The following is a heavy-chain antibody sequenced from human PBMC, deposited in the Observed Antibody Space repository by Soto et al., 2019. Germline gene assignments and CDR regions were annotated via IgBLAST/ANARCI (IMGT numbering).Heavy chain of an antibody. CDR3: ARAETYYDFWSGYPKGMDV. V-gene: IGHV1-8*01. CDR2: MSPNSGNT. D-gene: IGHD3-3*01. Sequence: ASVKVSCKASGYTFASYDINWVRQATGQGLEWMGWMSPNSGNTGYAQKFQGRVTMTRNTSISTAYMELSNLRSADTAVYYCARAETYYDFWSGYPKGMDVWGQGTTVTVSS. CDR1: GYTFASYD. J-gene: IGHJ6*02.